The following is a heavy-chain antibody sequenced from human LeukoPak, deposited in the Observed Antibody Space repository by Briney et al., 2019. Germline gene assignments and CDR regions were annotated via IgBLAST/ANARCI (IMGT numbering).Heavy chain of an antibody. V-gene: IGHV3-53*04. Sequence: GGSLRLSCAASGFTVSSNYMSWVRQAPGKGLEWVSVIYSGGSTYYADSVKGRFTISRHNSKNTLYLQMNSLRAEDTAVYYCARDGTAWSSWNTNYYGMDVWGQGTTVTVSS. CDR2: IYSGGST. D-gene: IGHD6-13*01. CDR1: GFTVSSNY. J-gene: IGHJ6*02. CDR3: ARDGTAWSSWNTNYYGMDV.